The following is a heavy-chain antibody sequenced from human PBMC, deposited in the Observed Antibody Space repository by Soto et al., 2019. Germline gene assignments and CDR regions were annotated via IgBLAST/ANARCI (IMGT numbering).Heavy chain of an antibody. CDR2: INAGNGNT. D-gene: IGHD6-13*01. V-gene: IGHV1-3*01. CDR1: GYTLTSYA. J-gene: IGHJ4*02. CDR3: ARAPSWYIFDY. Sequence: ASVKVSCKASGYTLTSYAMNWVRQAPGQRLEWMGWINAGNGNTKYSQKFQGRVTITRDTSASTAYMELSSLRSEDTAVYYCARAPSWYIFDYWGQGTLVTVSS.